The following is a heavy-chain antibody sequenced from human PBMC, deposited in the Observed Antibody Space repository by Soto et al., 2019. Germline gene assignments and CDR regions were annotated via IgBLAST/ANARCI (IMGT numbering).Heavy chain of an antibody. CDR2: SYYSGST. CDR3: AVVIVAAWFDP. V-gene: IGHV4-39*01. Sequence: SETLSLTCTVSGGSISSSSYYWGWIRQPPGKGLEWIGSSYYSGSTYYNPSLKSRVTISVDTSKNQFSLKLSSVTAADTAVYYCAVVIVAAWFDPWGQGTLVTVSS. D-gene: IGHD2-15*01. CDR1: GGSISSSSYY. J-gene: IGHJ5*02.